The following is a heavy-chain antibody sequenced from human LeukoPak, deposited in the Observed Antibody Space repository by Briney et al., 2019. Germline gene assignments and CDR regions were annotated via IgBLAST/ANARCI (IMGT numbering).Heavy chain of an antibody. Sequence: GGSLRLSCATSGFIFNNYDPHWVRQAPGKGLEWLATVSRDGKRQFYADSVKGRFTISRDDSRNTLYLQMNSLRPEDTAVYYCARDRLNRAYCGDDCYSAAFDYWGQGTLVTVSS. CDR3: ARDRLNRAYCGDDCYSAAFDY. CDR1: GFIFNNYD. CDR2: VSRDGKRQ. J-gene: IGHJ4*02. D-gene: IGHD2-21*02. V-gene: IGHV3-30*03.